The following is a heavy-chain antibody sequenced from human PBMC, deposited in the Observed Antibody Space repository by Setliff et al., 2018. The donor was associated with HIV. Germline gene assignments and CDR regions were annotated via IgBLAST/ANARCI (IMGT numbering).Heavy chain of an antibody. J-gene: IGHJ4*02. CDR1: GGSISSSGYY. V-gene: IGHV4-39*02. D-gene: IGHD3-10*01. CDR2: MYYRGST. Sequence: SETLSLTCTVSGGSISSSGYYWGWIRQPPGKGLEWIGNMYYRGSTYYNPSLKSRVIISVDTSKNQFSLKLSSVTAADSAVYYCARESYGSGTYDYWGQGTLVTVSS. CDR3: ARESYGSGTYDY.